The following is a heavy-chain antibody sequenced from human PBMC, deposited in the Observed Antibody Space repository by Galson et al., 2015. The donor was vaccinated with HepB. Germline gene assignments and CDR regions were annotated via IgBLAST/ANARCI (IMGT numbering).Heavy chain of an antibody. D-gene: IGHD2-21*02. CDR3: ARRNIVVVTATWYFDL. CDR2: ISAYNGNT. CDR1: GYSFTSYG. J-gene: IGHJ2*01. Sequence: SVKVSCKASGYSFTSYGVSWVRQAPGQGLEWVGWISAYNGNTNYAQKLQGRVTMTTDTSTSTAYMELRSLRSDDTAVYYCARRNIVVVTATWYFDLWGRGTLVTVSS. V-gene: IGHV1-18*01.